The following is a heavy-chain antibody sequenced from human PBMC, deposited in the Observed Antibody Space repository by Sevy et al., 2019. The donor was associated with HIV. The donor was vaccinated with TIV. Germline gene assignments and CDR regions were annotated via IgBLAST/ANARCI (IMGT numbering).Heavy chain of an antibody. J-gene: IGHJ5*02. CDR1: GFTFSNAW. Sequence: GGSLRLSCAASGFTFSNAWMSWVRQTPGKGLEWVGHIKSKTEGGTTDYAAPVKGRFTISRDDSKNTLFVQMNSLKTEDTAVYYCTTLKGNRERGFYFDPWGQGTLVTVSS. V-gene: IGHV3-15*01. CDR3: TTLKGNRERGFYFDP. CDR2: IKSKTEGGTT. D-gene: IGHD3-3*01.